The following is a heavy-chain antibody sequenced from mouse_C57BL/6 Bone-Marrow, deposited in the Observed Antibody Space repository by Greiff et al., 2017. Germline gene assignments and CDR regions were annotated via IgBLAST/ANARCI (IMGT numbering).Heavy chain of an antibody. D-gene: IGHD1-1*01. CDR2: IYPRSGNT. CDR1: GYTFTSYG. CDR3: ARSINYGSSRYFDV. V-gene: IGHV1-81*01. J-gene: IGHJ1*03. Sequence: QVQLQQSGAELARPGASVKLSCKASGYTFTSYGISWVKQRTGQGLEWIGEIYPRSGNTYYNEKFKGKATLTADKSSSTAYMELRSLTSEDSAVYFCARSINYGSSRYFDVWGTGTTVTVSS.